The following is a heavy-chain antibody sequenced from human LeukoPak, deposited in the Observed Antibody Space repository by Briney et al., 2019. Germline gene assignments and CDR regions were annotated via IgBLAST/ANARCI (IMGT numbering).Heavy chain of an antibody. CDR1: GYTFTSYD. Sequence: GASVKVSCKASGYTFTSYDINWVRQATGQGLEWMGWMNPNSGNTGYAQKFQGRVTTTRNTSISTAYMELSSLRSDDTAVYYCARDLGGASVYMSFDYWGQGTLVTVSS. J-gene: IGHJ4*02. CDR3: ARDLGGASVYMSFDY. D-gene: IGHD1-26*01. V-gene: IGHV1-8*01. CDR2: MNPNSGNT.